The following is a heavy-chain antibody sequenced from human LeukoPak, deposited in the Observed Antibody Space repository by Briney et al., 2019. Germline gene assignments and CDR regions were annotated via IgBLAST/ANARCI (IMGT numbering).Heavy chain of an antibody. CDR1: GYTLTELS. CDR3: ATYAGYSYVYYFDY. CDR2: FDPEDGET. Sequence: GPVKVSCKVSGYTLTELSMHWVRQAPGKGLEWMGGFDPEDGETIYAQKFQGRVTMTEDTSTDTAYVELSSLRSEDTAVYYCATYAGYSYVYYFDYWGQGTLVTVSS. D-gene: IGHD5-18*01. V-gene: IGHV1-24*01. J-gene: IGHJ4*02.